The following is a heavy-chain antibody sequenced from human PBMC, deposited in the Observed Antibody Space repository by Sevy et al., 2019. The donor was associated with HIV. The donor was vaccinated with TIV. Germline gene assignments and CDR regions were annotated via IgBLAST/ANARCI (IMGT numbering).Heavy chain of an antibody. CDR3: ARRNDFDI. J-gene: IGHJ3*02. CDR1: GGSINSDH. CDR2: VYYTGGT. V-gene: IGHV4-59*08. Sequence: SETLSLTCTVSGGSINSDHWNWIRQPPGKRLEWIGYVYYTGGTNYNPSLKNRVTISVDRTKNQFSLKLTSVTAADTAVYYCARRNDFDIWGQGIMVTVSS.